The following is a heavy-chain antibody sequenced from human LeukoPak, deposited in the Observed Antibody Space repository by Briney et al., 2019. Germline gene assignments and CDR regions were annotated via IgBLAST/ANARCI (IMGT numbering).Heavy chain of an antibody. J-gene: IGHJ4*02. CDR3: ARERVARGENFDY. V-gene: IGHV1-18*01. D-gene: IGHD3-10*01. CDR2: ISAYNGNT. CDR1: GYTFTSYG. Sequence: GASVKVSCKASGYTFTSYGISWVRQAPGQGLEWMGWISAYNGNTNYAQKLQGRVRMTTDTSATTAYMELRNLRSDDTAVYYCARERVARGENFDYWGQGTLVTVSS.